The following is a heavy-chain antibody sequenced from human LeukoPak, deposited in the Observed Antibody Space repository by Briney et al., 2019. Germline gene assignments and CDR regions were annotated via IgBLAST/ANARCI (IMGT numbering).Heavy chain of an antibody. CDR1: GFTFSSSW. V-gene: IGHV3-7*01. D-gene: IGHD3-16*01. CDR3: ARQPGWGPFDH. Sequence: PGGSLRISCAASGFTFSSSWMDWVRQDAGKGLEPEAIIKHDGSVKGSVDYLKDRFIISRGNAKNLLYLQTNSLRTEDTAVFGCARQPGWGPFDHWGQGISVTVSS. J-gene: IGHJ4*02. CDR2: IKHDGSVK.